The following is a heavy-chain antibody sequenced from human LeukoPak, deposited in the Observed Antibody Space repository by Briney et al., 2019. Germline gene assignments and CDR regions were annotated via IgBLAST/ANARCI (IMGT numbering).Heavy chain of an antibody. Sequence: SETLSLTCTVSGDSINSYYWSWIRQPAGKGLEWIGRLYTNGSPNYNPSLKSRVTVSVDASKNQFSLNLRSVTAADTAVYYCARDSGYDLTWGQGTLVTVSS. D-gene: IGHD5-12*01. V-gene: IGHV4-4*07. CDR1: GDSINSYY. J-gene: IGHJ4*02. CDR3: ARDSGYDLT. CDR2: LYTNGSP.